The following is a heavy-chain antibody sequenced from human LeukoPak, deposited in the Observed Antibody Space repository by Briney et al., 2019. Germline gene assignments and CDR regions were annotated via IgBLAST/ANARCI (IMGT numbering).Heavy chain of an antibody. CDR1: GFTFSSYA. D-gene: IGHD1-1*01. J-gene: IGHJ5*02. Sequence: SGGSLRLSCAASGFTFSSYAMSWVRQAPGKGLEWVSAISGSGGSTYYADSVKGRFTISRDNSKNTLYLQMNSLRAEDTAVYYCAKGQYNWNDAPYNWFDPWGQGTLVTVSS. V-gene: IGHV3-23*01. CDR3: AKGQYNWNDAPYNWFDP. CDR2: ISGSGGST.